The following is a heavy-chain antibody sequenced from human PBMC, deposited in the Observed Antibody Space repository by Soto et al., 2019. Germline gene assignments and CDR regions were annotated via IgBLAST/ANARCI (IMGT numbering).Heavy chain of an antibody. D-gene: IGHD2-15*01. Sequence: LRLSCAASGFTVSSNYMSWVRQAPGKGLEWVSVIYSGGSTYYADSVKGRFTISRDNSKNTLYLQMNSLRAEDTAVYYCARDGRASGNPLDYWGQGNLVTVSS. CDR2: IYSGGST. V-gene: IGHV3-53*01. J-gene: IGHJ4*02. CDR1: GFTVSSNY. CDR3: ARDGRASGNPLDY.